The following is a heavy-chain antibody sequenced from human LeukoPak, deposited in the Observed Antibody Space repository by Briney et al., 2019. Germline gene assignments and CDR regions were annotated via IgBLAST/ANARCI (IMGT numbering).Heavy chain of an antibody. CDR3: ARAGSIQDYKIAY. D-gene: IGHD3-16*01. CDR2: IYSSGTT. J-gene: IGHJ4*02. CDR1: GGSISRYY. Sequence: PSETLSLTCTVSGGSISRYYWGWIRQPPGKGLEWIGYIYSSGTTNYNPSLKSRVTISVDTSKNQFSLKVSSVTAADTAVYYYARAGSIQDYKIAYWGQGTLVTVSS. V-gene: IGHV4-59*01.